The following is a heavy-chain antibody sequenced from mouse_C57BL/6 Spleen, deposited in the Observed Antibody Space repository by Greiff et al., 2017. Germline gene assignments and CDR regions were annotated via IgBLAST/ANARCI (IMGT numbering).Heavy chain of an antibody. CDR1: GYTFTSYW. CDR2: IDPSDSYT. V-gene: IGHV1-69*01. Sequence: QVQLQQPGAELVMPGASVKLSCKASGYTFTSYWMHWVKQRPGQGLEWIGEIDPSDSYTNYNQKFKGKSTLTVDQSSSTAYMQLSSLTSEDSAVXYCARGITTTVVATDWYFDVWGTGTTVTVSS. J-gene: IGHJ1*03. CDR3: ARGITTTVVATDWYFDV. D-gene: IGHD1-1*01.